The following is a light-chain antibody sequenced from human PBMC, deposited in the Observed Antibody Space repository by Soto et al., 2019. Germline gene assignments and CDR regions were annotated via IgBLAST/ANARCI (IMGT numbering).Light chain of an antibody. CDR1: QSINSY. V-gene: IGKV1-9*01. CDR3: QQLNSYPLT. J-gene: IGKJ4*01. CDR2: AAS. Sequence: QLTHSPSSLSASVGDRVTITFRASQSINSYLAWYQQKPGKAPKLLIYAASTLQSGVPSRLSGSGSGTEFTLTISSLQPEDFATYYCQQLNSYPLTFGGGTKVDIK.